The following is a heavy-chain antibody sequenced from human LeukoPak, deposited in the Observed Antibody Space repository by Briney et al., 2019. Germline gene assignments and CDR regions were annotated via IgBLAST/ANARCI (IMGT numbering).Heavy chain of an antibody. CDR2: FDPEDGET. V-gene: IGHV1-24*01. J-gene: IGHJ4*02. Sequence: ASVKVSCKGSGYTLTELSMHWVRQAPGKGLEWMGGFDPEDGETIYAQKFQGRVTMTEDTSTDTAYMELSRLRSDDTAVYYCAREPHREYYDFWSGFDESSLDYWGQGTLVTVSS. CDR3: AREPHREYYDFWSGFDESSLDY. D-gene: IGHD3-3*01. CDR1: GYTLTELS.